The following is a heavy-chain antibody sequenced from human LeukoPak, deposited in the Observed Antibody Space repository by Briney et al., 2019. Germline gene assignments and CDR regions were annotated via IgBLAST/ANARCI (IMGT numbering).Heavy chain of an antibody. J-gene: IGHJ6*04. CDR3: ARVYHLSTWFGEPV. V-gene: IGHV4-61*02. CDR1: GGSISSGFFY. Sequence: PSQTLSLTCTVSGGSISSGFFYWSWVRQPAGKGLEHIGRMSTRGSTDYNSSLKSRVTISVDTSKNQFSLKLSSVTAADTAMYYCARVYHLSTWFGEPVWGKGTTVTVSS. CDR2: MSTRGST. D-gene: IGHD3-10*01.